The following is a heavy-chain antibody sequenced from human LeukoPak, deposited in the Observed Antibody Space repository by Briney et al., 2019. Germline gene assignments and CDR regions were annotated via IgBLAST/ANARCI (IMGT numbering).Heavy chain of an antibody. V-gene: IGHV1-18*01. CDR1: GYTFSIYG. J-gene: IGHJ4*02. D-gene: IGHD3-3*01. CDR2: ISAYNGNT. CDR3: AREFGTGYDFWSGYYPY. Sequence: ASVKVSCKASGYTFSIYGVSWVRQAPGQGLEWVAWISAYNGNTNYAQKFQGRVTMTTDTSTSTAYMELSRLRSDDTAVYYCAREFGTGYDFWSGYYPYWGQGTLVTVSS.